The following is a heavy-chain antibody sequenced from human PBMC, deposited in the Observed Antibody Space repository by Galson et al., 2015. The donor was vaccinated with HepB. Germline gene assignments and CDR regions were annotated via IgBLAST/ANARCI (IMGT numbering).Heavy chain of an antibody. J-gene: IGHJ4*02. D-gene: IGHD5-18*01. Sequence: SETLSLTCTVSGGSISSSSYYWGWIRQPPGKGLEWIGSIYYSGSTYYNPSLKSRVTISVDTSKNQFSLKLSSVTAADTAVYYCASLPTKYSYGLTNDYWGQGTLVTVSS. CDR3: ASLPTKYSYGLTNDY. V-gene: IGHV4-39*01. CDR2: IYYSGST. CDR1: GGSISSSSYY.